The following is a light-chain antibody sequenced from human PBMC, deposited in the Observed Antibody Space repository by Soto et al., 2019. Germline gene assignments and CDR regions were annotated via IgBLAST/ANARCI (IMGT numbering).Light chain of an antibody. J-gene: IGKJ4*01. CDR2: ESS. CDR1: QSIGND. CDR3: QQYKNWPLT. Sequence: EIVMTQSPATLSVSPGERATLSCRASQSIGNDLAWYQQKPGRSPRLLIYESSTRATAIPVRFSGSGSGTEFTLTISSLQSQDFAVYYCQQYKNWPLTFGGGTKVEIE. V-gene: IGKV3-15*01.